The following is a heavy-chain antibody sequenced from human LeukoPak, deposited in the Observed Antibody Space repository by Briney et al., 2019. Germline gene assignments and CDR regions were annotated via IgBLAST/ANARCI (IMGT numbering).Heavy chain of an antibody. CDR1: GYIFSDYY. V-gene: IGHV1-2*02. CDR2: INPKSGAA. J-gene: IGHJ4*02. D-gene: IGHD3-16*01. CDR3: ARGALWAYYFDY. Sequence: ASVKVSCKASGYIFSDYYMHWVRQAPGQGLEWLGWINPKSGAADYAQQFRGRVTMTRDTSINTDYMEMKRVTSDDTAVYYCARGALWAYYFDYWGQGTLVTVSS.